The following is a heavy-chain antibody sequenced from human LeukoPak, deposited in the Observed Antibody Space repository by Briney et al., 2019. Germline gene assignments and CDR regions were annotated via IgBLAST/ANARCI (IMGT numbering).Heavy chain of an antibody. CDR3: ARERCSGGSCYQDY. V-gene: IGHV4-61*01. D-gene: IGHD2-15*01. J-gene: IGHJ4*02. CDR2: VYYSGST. CDR1: GGSVSSGSYY. Sequence: PSETLSLTCTVSGGSVSSGSYYWSWIRRPPGKGLEWIGYVYYSGSTNYNPSLKSRVTMSVDTSKNQFSLKLSSVTAADTAVYYCARERCSGGSCYQDYWGQGTLVTVSS.